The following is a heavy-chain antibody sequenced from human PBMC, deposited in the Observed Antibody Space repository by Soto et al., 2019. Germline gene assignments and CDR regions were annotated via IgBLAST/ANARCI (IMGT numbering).Heavy chain of an antibody. D-gene: IGHD6-13*01. J-gene: IGHJ4*02. CDR1: GFTFSSYG. CDR3: ARDHYSSSWYLGY. V-gene: IGHV3-33*01. Sequence: GGSLRLSCAASGFTFSSYGMHWVRQAPGKGLEWVAVIWYDGSNKYYADSVKGRFTISRDNSKNTLYLQMNSLRAEDTAVYYCARDHYSSSWYLGYWGQGTLVTVSS. CDR2: IWYDGSNK.